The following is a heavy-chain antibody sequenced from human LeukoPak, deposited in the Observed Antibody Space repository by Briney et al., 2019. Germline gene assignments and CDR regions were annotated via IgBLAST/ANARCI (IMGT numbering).Heavy chain of an antibody. D-gene: IGHD4-11*01. CDR3: ARHSGLQYRLYYFDY. CDR1: GGSISGYY. Sequence: PSETLSLTCTVSGGSISGYYYNWIRQPPGKGLEWIGEINHSGSTNYNPSLKSRVTISVDTSKNQFSLKLSSVTAADTAVYYCARHSGLQYRLYYFDYWGQGTLVTVSS. V-gene: IGHV4-59*08. J-gene: IGHJ4*02. CDR2: INHSGST.